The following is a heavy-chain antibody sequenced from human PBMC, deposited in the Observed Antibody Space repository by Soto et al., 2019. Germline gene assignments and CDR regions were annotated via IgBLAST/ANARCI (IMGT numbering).Heavy chain of an antibody. J-gene: IGHJ4*02. D-gene: IGHD6-19*01. CDR3: ARRTVNIRTFYSGLKTHCFDY. V-gene: IGHV4-39*01. CDR1: GDSRISSDYY. Sequence: SETLSHTCAVSGDSRISSDYYWGWIRKPPGKGLEWIGSIYYSGSTYYNPSLQSRVAISVDTSKNQFSLKLKSVTAADTAIYYCARRTVNIRTFYSGLKTHCFDYWGQGAPVTVSS. CDR2: IYYSGST.